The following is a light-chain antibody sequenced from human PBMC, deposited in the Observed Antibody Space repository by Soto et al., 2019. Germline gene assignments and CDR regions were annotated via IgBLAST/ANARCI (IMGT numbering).Light chain of an antibody. J-gene: IGLJ3*02. CDR1: SSNIGAGYD. CDR3: QSYDSSLSGSV. Sequence: QSVLTQPPSVSGATGQRVTISCTGSSSNIGAGYDVHWYQQLPGTAPKLLIYGNSNRPSGVPDRFSGSKSGTSASLAITGLQAEDEAVYYCQSYDSSLSGSVFGGGTKVTVL. V-gene: IGLV1-40*01. CDR2: GNS.